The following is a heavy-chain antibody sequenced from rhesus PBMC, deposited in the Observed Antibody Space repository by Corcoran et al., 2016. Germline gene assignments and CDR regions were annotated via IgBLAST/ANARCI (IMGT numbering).Heavy chain of an antibody. J-gene: IGHJ4*01. CDR2: IGGSSGST. CDR3: ARSWGYHFDY. Sequence: QVQLQESGPGLVKPSETLSLTCAVSGYSISSGYGWSWIRQPPGKGLEWIGYIGGSSGSTNYNPSIKSRVTISKDTSKNQFSLKLSSVTAADTAVYYCARSWGYHFDYWGQGVLVTVSS. CDR1: GYSISSGYG. V-gene: IGHV4-127*01. D-gene: IGHD5-42*01.